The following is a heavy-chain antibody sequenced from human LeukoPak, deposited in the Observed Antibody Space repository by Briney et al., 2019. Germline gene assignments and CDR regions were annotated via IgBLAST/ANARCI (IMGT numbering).Heavy chain of an antibody. Sequence: SQTLSLTCAISVDSVSSNSVTWNWIRQSPSRGLEWLGRTYYRSTWYNDYAVSVRGRITVNPDTSKNQFSLHLNSVTPEDTAVYYCARRLTQYDCFDPWGQGILVTVSS. CDR2: TYYRSTWYN. J-gene: IGHJ5*02. V-gene: IGHV6-1*01. CDR3: ARRLTQYDCFDP. CDR1: VDSVSSNSVT. D-gene: IGHD2-2*01.